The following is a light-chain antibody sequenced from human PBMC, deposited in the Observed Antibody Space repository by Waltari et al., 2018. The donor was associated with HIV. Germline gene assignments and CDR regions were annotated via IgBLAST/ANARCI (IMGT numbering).Light chain of an antibody. V-gene: IGKV1-39*01. CDR1: QNINNY. CDR2: VAH. CDR3: QQSFSAAIT. Sequence: DIQMTQSPSSLSASVAATVTITCRAIQNINNYLNWYQQRPGKPPNLLIYVAHSPQPGVPSRFSARASGANFTLTITRLQPEDFASYYCQQSFSAAITLGQGTRL. J-gene: IGKJ5*01.